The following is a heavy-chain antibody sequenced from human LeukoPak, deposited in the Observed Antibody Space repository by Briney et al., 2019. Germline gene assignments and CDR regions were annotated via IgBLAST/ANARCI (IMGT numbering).Heavy chain of an antibody. J-gene: IGHJ4*02. CDR3: ARHGGLLAAAGY. CDR2: IFPGDSDT. D-gene: IGHD6-13*01. Sequence: ETLSLTCTVSGGSISSYYWSWIRQPPGKGLEWMGIIFPGDSDTRYSPSFQGQVTISADKSIGTAYLQWSSLKASDTAMYYCARHGGLLAAAGYWGQGTLVTVSS. V-gene: IGHV5-51*01. CDR1: GGSISSYY.